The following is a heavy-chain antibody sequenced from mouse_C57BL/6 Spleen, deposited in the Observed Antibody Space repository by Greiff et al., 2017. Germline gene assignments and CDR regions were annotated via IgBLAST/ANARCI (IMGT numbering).Heavy chain of an antibody. J-gene: IGHJ2*01. Sequence: VQLQQSGPELVKPGASVKISCKASGYAFSSSWMNWVKQRPGKGLEWIGRIYPGDGDTNYNGKFKGKATLTADKSSSTAYMQLSSLTSEDSAVYFCARSADYGRDYWGQGTTLKVSS. CDR2: IYPGDGDT. CDR1: GYAFSSSW. V-gene: IGHV1-82*01. CDR3: ARSADYGRDY. D-gene: IGHD1-1*01.